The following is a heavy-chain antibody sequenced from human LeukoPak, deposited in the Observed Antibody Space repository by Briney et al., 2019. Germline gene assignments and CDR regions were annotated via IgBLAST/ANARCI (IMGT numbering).Heavy chain of an antibody. V-gene: IGHV4-34*01. J-gene: IGHJ5*02. Sequence: SETLSLTCAVYGGSFSGYYWSWIRQPPGKGLEWIGEINHSGSTNYNPSLKSRVTISVDTSKNQFSLRLSSVTAADTAVYYCARGITIFGVVIIPPYGYNWFDPWGQGTLVTVSS. CDR1: GGSFSGYY. CDR2: INHSGST. CDR3: ARGITIFGVVIIPPYGYNWFDP. D-gene: IGHD3-3*01.